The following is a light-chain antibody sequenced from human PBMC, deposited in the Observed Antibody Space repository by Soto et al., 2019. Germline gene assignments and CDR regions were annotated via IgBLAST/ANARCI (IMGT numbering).Light chain of an antibody. CDR1: QSVSGW. J-gene: IGKJ1*01. CDR2: DAS. Sequence: DIQMTQSPSTLSASVGDTVTVTCRASQSVSGWLAWYQQKPGKAPKLLIYDASNLETGVPSRFSGSGSGTEFTLTISSLQPDDFATYYCQQYDSYSVTFGQGTKVDIK. V-gene: IGKV1-5*01. CDR3: QQYDSYSVT.